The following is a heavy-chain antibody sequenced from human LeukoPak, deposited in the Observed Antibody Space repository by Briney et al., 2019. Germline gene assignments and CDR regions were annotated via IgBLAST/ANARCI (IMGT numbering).Heavy chain of an antibody. CDR1: GFTFSDYY. J-gene: IGHJ4*02. D-gene: IGHD4-17*01. V-gene: IGHV3-11*01. CDR2: ISSSGSTI. Sequence: GGSLRLSCAASGFTFSDYYMNWIRQAPGKGLEWVSYISSSGSTIYYADSVKGRFTISRDNAKNSLYLQMNSLGVEDTALYYCARSLYYGGVIDYWGQGTLVTASS. CDR3: ARSLYYGGVIDY.